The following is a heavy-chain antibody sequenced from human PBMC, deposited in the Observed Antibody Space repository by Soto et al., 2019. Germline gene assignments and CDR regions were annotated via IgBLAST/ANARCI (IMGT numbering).Heavy chain of an antibody. Sequence: QVQLVQSGAEVKKPGASVKVSCKASGYTFTTYDINWVRQAPGQGLEWMGWMNPNSGNTGYTQKFKGRLTMTRDTSMSTAYMELIGLRSEDTAMYYCATAGYYDRSGYYFWGQGTLVTVSS. CDR2: MNPNSGNT. CDR3: ATAGYYDRSGYYF. CDR1: GYTFTTYD. V-gene: IGHV1-8*01. J-gene: IGHJ4*02. D-gene: IGHD3-22*01.